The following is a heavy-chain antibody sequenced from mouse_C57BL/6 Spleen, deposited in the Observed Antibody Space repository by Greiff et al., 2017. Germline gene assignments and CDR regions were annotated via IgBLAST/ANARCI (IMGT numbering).Heavy chain of an antibody. D-gene: IGHD1-1*01. CDR2: IWSGGST. CDR1: GFSLTSYG. CDR3: ARKGITTVVATDYAMDY. V-gene: IGHV2-2*01. Sequence: VQVVESGPGLVQPSQSLSITCTVSGFSLTSYGVHWVRQSPGKGLEWLGVIWSGGSTDYNAAFISRLSISKDNSKSQVFFKMNSLQADDTAIYYCARKGITTVVATDYAMDYWGQGTSVTVSS. J-gene: IGHJ4*01.